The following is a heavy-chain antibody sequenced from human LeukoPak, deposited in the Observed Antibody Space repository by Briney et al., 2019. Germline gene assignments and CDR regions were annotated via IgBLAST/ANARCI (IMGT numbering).Heavy chain of an antibody. J-gene: IGHJ5*02. CDR1: RGSFTDYY. CDR2: INHDGST. D-gene: IGHD5-12*01. V-gene: IGHV4-34*01. CDR3: ARAYNGYDYP. Sequence: SETLSLTCAVYRGSFTDYYWSWIRQSPGKGLEWIGEINHDGSTNYNPSLKSQVTIAVDRSKNQFSLKLTSVTAADTAVYYCARAYNGYDYPWGQGTLVTVSS.